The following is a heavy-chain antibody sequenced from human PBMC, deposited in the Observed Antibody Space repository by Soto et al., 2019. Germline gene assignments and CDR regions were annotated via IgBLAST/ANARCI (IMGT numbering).Heavy chain of an antibody. CDR1: GGTFSSYT. CDR3: ASGGGAAGTNYYGMDV. Sequence: QVQLVQSGAEVKKPGSSVKVSCKASGGTFSSYTISWVRQAPGQGLEWMGRIIPILGIANYAQKFQGRVTITADKSTRTAYRELSSLRSEDTAVYYCASGGGAAGTNYYGMDVWGQGTTVTVSS. V-gene: IGHV1-69*02. J-gene: IGHJ6*02. D-gene: IGHD6-13*01. CDR2: IIPILGIA.